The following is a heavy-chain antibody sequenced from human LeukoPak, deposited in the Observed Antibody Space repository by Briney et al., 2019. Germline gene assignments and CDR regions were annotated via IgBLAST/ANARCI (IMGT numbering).Heavy chain of an antibody. CDR2: IYYSGST. D-gene: IGHD2-2*02. Sequence: SETLSLTCTVSGGSISSSSYYWGWIRQPPGKGLEWIGSIYYSGSTYYNPSLKSRVTISVDTSKNQFSLKLSSVPAADTAVYYCARHSLGYCSSTSCYKGEYFQHWGQGTLVTVSS. CDR1: GGSISSSSYY. CDR3: ARHSLGYCSSTSCYKGEYFQH. J-gene: IGHJ1*01. V-gene: IGHV4-39*01.